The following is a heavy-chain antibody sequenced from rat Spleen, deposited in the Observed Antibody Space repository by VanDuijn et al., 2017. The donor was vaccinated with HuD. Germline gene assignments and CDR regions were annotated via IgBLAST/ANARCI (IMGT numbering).Heavy chain of an antibody. CDR1: GFSLTSYN. V-gene: IGHV2-30*01. CDR3: TRRGIITTTLDY. D-gene: IGHD1-10*01. CDR2: IWTGGST. Sequence: QVQLKESGPGLVQPSQTLSLTCTVSGFSLTSYNVHWVRQPTGKGLEWMGVIWTGGSTDYNSALKSRLSISRDTSKSQVFLKMNSLRTDDTAIYFCTRRGIITTTLDYWGQGVMVTVSS. J-gene: IGHJ2*01.